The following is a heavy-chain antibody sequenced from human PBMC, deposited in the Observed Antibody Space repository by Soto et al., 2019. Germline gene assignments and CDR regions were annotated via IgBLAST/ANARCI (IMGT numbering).Heavy chain of an antibody. CDR1: GYTFTSYY. D-gene: IGHD2-15*01. V-gene: IGHV1-46*01. CDR2: INPSGGST. J-gene: IGHJ6*02. Sequence: ASVKVSCKASGYTFTSYYMHWVRQAPGQGLEWMGIINPSGGSTSYAQKFQGRVTMTRDTSTSTVYMELSSLRSEDTAVYYCATGDIVVVVAATLEHYYYYGMDVWGQGTTVTVSS. CDR3: ATGDIVVVVAATLEHYYYYGMDV.